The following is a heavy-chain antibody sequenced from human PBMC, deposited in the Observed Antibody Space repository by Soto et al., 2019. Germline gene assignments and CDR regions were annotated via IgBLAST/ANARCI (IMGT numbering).Heavy chain of an antibody. CDR3: ARVTMVIRDSDHFGVDV. CDR2: ISHTGTT. J-gene: IGHJ6*02. D-gene: IGHD4-17*01. V-gene: IGHV4-38-2*02. Sequence: SETLSLTCLVSGFPISSPYSWGWIRQPPGKGLEWIGSISHTGTTSYSPSLTSRVSISVDTSKNQVSLKLTSVTAADTAVYFCARVTMVIRDSDHFGVDVWGHGTTVTSP. CDR1: GFPISSPYS.